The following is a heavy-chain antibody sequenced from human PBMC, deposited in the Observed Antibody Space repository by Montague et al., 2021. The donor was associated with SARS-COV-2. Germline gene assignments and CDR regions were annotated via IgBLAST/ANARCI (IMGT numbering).Heavy chain of an antibody. CDR1: GGSFSGYY. D-gene: IGHD3-10*01. J-gene: IGHJ6*02. Sequence: SETLSLTCAVYGGSFSGYYWSWIRQPPGKGLEWIGEINHSGSTNYNPSLRSRVTISVDTSKNQFSLKLSSVTAADTAVYYCARVRSSGSGTSLGMDVWGQGTTVTVSS. CDR2: INHSGST. CDR3: ARVRSSGSGTSLGMDV. V-gene: IGHV4-34*01.